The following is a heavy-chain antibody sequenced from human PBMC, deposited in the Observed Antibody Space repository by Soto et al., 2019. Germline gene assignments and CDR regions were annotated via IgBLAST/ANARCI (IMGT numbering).Heavy chain of an antibody. D-gene: IGHD3-10*01. V-gene: IGHV1-18*01. Sequence: QVQLVQSGAEVKKPGASVKVSCKASGYSFTNHGLSWVRQAPGQGLEWMGWVNGYNGNTYYAQKFRGRVTMTTDTSPSTAYMELRSLRSDDTAVYYCARDLYYGLGSSYEDLFDFWGQGTLVTVSS. CDR1: GYSFTNHG. J-gene: IGHJ5*01. CDR2: VNGYNGNT. CDR3: ARDLYYGLGSSYEDLFDF.